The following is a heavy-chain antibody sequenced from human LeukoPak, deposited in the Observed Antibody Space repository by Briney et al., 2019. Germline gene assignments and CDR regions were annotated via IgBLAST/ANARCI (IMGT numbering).Heavy chain of an antibody. CDR3: ARAPILYATNWFDP. J-gene: IGHJ5*02. CDR2: IRYDGSNK. V-gene: IGHV3-30*02. CDR1: GFTLSRYG. D-gene: IGHD2-8*01. Sequence: SGGSLRLSCAASGFTLSRYGMHWVRHAPGKGLEWVAFIRYDGSNKYYAASVKGRFTISRDNSKNTLYLQMNSLRSEDTAVYYCARAPILYATNWFDPWGQGTLATVSS.